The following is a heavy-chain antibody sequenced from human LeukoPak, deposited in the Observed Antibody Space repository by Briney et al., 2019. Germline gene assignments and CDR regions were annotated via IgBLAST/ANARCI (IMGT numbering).Heavy chain of an antibody. CDR2: ISYDGSNK. Sequence: GRSLRLSCAASGFTFSSYGMHWVRQAPGKGLEWVAVISYDGSNKYYADSVKGRFTISRDNSKNTLCLQMNSLRAEDTAVYYCAKDMGGSSGWGMDVWGQGTTVTVSS. CDR1: GFTFSSYG. CDR3: AKDMGGSSGWGMDV. J-gene: IGHJ6*02. D-gene: IGHD1-26*01. V-gene: IGHV3-30*18.